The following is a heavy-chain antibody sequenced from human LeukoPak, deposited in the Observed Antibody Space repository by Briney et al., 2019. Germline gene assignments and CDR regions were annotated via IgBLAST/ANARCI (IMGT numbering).Heavy chain of an antibody. V-gene: IGHV4-39*01. J-gene: IGHJ2*01. D-gene: IGHD3-16*01. CDR1: GGSISSSSYY. CDR3: AGVGGGDFDL. CDR2: IYYSGST. Sequence: SETLSLTCTVSGGSISSSSYYWGWIRQPPGKGLEWIGSIYYSGSTYYNPSLKSRVTISVDTSKNQFSLKLSSVTAADTAVYYCAGVGGGDFDLWGRGTLVTVSS.